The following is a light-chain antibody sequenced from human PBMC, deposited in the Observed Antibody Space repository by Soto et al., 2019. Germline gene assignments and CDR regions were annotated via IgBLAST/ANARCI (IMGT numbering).Light chain of an antibody. Sequence: QSVLTQPASVSGSPGQSITISCTGTSSDVGSYNLVSWYQQHTGKAPKLMIYEGTKRPSGLSNRFSGSRSGNTASLTISGLQAEDEAAYYCCSYAGSSTLIFGGGTKLTVL. J-gene: IGLJ2*01. CDR2: EGT. CDR1: SSDVGSYNL. V-gene: IGLV2-23*01. CDR3: CSYAGSSTLI.